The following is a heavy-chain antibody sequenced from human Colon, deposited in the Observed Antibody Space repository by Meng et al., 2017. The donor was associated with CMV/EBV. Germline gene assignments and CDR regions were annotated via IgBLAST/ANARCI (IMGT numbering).Heavy chain of an antibody. CDR3: AKDTTYSSSSGDY. J-gene: IGHJ4*02. D-gene: IGHD6-6*01. Sequence: LSLTCAASGFTFSNYWMSWVRQAPGKGLEWVANMKNDGSEEYYVDSVRGRFAISRDNAKSSLSLQMNSLRAEDTAVYYCAKDTTYSSSSGDYWGQGTLVTVSS. CDR1: GFTFSNYW. CDR2: MKNDGSEE. V-gene: IGHV3-7*01.